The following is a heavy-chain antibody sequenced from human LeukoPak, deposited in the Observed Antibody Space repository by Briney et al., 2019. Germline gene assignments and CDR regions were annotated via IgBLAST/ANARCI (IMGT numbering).Heavy chain of an antibody. Sequence: PGGSLRLSCAASGFTFSSYSMTWVRQAPGKGLEWVSSITTSSNYIDYADSVKGRFTISRDNAKTSLYLQMNSLRAVDTAVYYCARDLNFWSSYSTRGFDYWGQGTLVTVSS. V-gene: IGHV3-21*01. CDR2: ITTSSNYI. J-gene: IGHJ4*01. CDR3: ARDLNFWSSYSTRGFDY. D-gene: IGHD3-3*01. CDR1: GFTFSSYS.